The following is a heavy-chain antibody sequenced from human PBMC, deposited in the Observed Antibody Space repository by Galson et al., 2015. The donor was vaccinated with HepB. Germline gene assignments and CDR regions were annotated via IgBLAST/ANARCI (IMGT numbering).Heavy chain of an antibody. CDR2: IKQDGSEK. Sequence: SLRLSCAASGFTFSSYWMSWVRQAPGKGLEWVANIKQDGSEKYYVDSVKGRFTISRDNAKNSLYLQMNSLRAEDTAVYYCARERVGATAAPFRPYYFDYWGQGTLVTVSS. CDR1: GFTFSSYW. J-gene: IGHJ4*02. D-gene: IGHD1-26*01. V-gene: IGHV3-7*01. CDR3: ARERVGATAAPFRPYYFDY.